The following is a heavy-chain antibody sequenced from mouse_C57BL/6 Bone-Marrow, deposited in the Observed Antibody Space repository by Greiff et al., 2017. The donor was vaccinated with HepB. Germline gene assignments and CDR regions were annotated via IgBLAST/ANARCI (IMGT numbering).Heavy chain of an antibody. CDR1: GYTFTSYW. Sequence: VQLQQPGAELVRPGTSVKLSCKASGYTFTSYWMHWVKQRPGQGLEWIGVIDPSDSYPNYNQKFKGKATLTVDTSSSTAYMQLSSLTSEDSAVYYCARSGFAYWGQGTLVTVSA. CDR2: IDPSDSYP. V-gene: IGHV1-59*01. J-gene: IGHJ3*01. CDR3: ARSGFAY.